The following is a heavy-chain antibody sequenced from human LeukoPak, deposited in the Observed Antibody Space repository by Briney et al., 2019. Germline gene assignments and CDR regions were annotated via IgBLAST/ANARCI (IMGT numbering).Heavy chain of an antibody. Sequence: PSETLSLTCTVSGGFIRSSSYYWGWIRQSPGKGLEWIGSMSYRENTLYNPSLKSRVTISVDTSKNQFSLKLSSVTAADTAVYYCARAGRRIWSGSNSYMDVWGKGTTVTVSS. D-gene: IGHD3-3*01. CDR1: GGFIRSSSYY. V-gene: IGHV4-39*07. CDR2: MSYRENT. J-gene: IGHJ6*03. CDR3: ARAGRRIWSGSNSYMDV.